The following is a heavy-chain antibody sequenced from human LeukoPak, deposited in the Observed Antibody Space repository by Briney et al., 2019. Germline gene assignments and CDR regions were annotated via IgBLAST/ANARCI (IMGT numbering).Heavy chain of an antibody. Sequence: SETLSLTCTVSSGSISSSTYYWGWIRQPPGKGLEWIGSIYFSGNTFYNPSLKSRVTISVDTSKSQISLKLSSVTAADTAVYYCARHYHYGSGSYMPFHIWGQGTMVTVSS. CDR1: SGSISSSTYY. J-gene: IGHJ3*02. CDR2: IYFSGNT. D-gene: IGHD3-10*01. V-gene: IGHV4-39*01. CDR3: ARHYHYGSGSYMPFHI.